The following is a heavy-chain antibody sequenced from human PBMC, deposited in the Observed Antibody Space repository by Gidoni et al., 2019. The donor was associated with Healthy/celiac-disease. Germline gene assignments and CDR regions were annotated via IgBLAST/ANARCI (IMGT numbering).Heavy chain of an antibody. D-gene: IGHD3-22*01. Sequence: EVQLLESGGGLLQPGGSLILSCAASGFPFSSNAMSWVRQAPGKGLEWVAAMSGSGCNTYYADSVKGRFTISRDNSKTTLYLQMNSLRAEDTAVYYCAKDLRSRITMMGADYWGQGTLVTVSS. CDR1: GFPFSSNA. CDR2: MSGSGCNT. J-gene: IGHJ4*02. CDR3: AKDLRSRITMMGADY. V-gene: IGHV3-23*01.